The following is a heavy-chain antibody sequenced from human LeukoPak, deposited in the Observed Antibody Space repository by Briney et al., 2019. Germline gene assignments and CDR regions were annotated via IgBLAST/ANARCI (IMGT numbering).Heavy chain of an antibody. Sequence: GASVKVSCKASGGTFSSYAISWVRQAPGQGLEWMGGIIPIFGTANYAQKFQGRVTITADESTSTAYMELSGLRSEDTAVYYCAILVVPAAIGNYYGMDVWGKGTTVTVSS. CDR3: AILVVPAAIGNYYGMDV. J-gene: IGHJ6*04. D-gene: IGHD2-2*01. CDR1: GGTFSSYA. V-gene: IGHV1-69*13. CDR2: IIPIFGTA.